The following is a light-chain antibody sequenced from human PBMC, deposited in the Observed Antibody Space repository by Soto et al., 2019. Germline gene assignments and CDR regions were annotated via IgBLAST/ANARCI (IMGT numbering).Light chain of an antibody. V-gene: IGKV1-12*01. Sequence: DIQMTQSPSSVSASLGDRVTITCRASQAISSRLAWYQQKPGEAPKLLIYAASSLQSGVPSRFSGSGSGTDFTLTISSLQPEDFATYYCQQANSFPLTFGGGTMVEIK. J-gene: IGKJ4*01. CDR3: QQANSFPLT. CDR1: QAISSR. CDR2: AAS.